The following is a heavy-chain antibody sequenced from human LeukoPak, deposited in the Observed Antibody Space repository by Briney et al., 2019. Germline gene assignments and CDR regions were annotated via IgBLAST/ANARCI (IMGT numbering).Heavy chain of an antibody. V-gene: IGHV4-61*02. Sequence: SETLSLTCTVSGGSISSSSYYWGWVRQPAGKGLEWIGRIYTSGSTNYNPSLKSRVTISVDTSKNQFSLKLSSVTAADTAVYYCARDVAGFFDYWGQGTLVTVSS. CDR2: IYTSGST. CDR3: ARDVAGFFDY. D-gene: IGHD6-19*01. J-gene: IGHJ4*02. CDR1: GGSISSSSYY.